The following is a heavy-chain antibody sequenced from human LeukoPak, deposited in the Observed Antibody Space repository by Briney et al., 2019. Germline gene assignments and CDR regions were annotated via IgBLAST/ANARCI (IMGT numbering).Heavy chain of an antibody. CDR1: GFTFSSYA. CDR3: ARGGFSTVYYYYYYMDV. D-gene: IGHD4-11*01. CDR2: ISSNGGST. V-gene: IGHV3-64*01. Sequence: PGGSLRLSCVASGFTFSSYAMHWVRQAPGKGLEYVSAISSNGGSTYYASSVKGRFTISRDNSKNTLYLQMGSLRAEDMAVYYCARGGFSTVYYYYYYMDVWGKGTTVTISS. J-gene: IGHJ6*03.